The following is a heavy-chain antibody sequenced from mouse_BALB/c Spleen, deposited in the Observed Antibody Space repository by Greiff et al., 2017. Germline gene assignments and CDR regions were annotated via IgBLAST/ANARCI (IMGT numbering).Heavy chain of an antibody. CDR3: ARDGNDAMDY. V-gene: IGHV1-12*01. CDR2: IYPGNGDT. Sequence: LQQPGAELVKPGASVKMSCKASGYTFTSYNMHWVKQTPGQGLEWIGAIYPGNGDTSYNQKFKGKATLTADKSSSTAYMQLSSLTSEDSAVYYCARDGNDAMDYWGQGTSVTVSA. CDR1: GYTFTSYN. J-gene: IGHJ4*01. D-gene: IGHD2-1*01.